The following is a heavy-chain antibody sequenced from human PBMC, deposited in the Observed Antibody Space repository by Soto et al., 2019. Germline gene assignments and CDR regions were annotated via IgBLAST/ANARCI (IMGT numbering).Heavy chain of an antibody. J-gene: IGHJ4*02. CDR2: IYSGGST. CDR1: GFTVSSNY. V-gene: IGHV3-53*01. CDR3: ARDKGYGELFFDY. D-gene: IGHD4-17*01. Sequence: LRLSCAASGFTVSSNYMSWVRQAPGKGLEWVSVIYSGGSTYYADSVKGRFTISRDNSKNTLYLQMNSLRAEDTAVYYCARDKGYGELFFDYWGQGTLVTVSS.